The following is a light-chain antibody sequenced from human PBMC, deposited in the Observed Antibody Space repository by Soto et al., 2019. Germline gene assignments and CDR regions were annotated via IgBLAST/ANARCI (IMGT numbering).Light chain of an antibody. CDR3: QQRSVWPWT. CDR2: DTS. CDR1: QSVNNS. J-gene: IGKJ1*01. Sequence: EIVLTQSPATLSLSPGERATLSCRASQSVNNSLAWYQQKPGQAPRLLIYDTSDRASGIPARFSGSGSGTDFTLSISSLEPEDFAVFYCQQRSVWPWTFGQGTKVEIK. V-gene: IGKV3-11*01.